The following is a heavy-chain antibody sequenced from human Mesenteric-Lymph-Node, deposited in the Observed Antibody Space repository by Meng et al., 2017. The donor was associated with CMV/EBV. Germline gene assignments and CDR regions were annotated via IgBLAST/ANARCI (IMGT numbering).Heavy chain of an antibody. CDR3: ARGYSPYYYYGMDV. Sequence: GGSLRLSCKGSGDSFSSYWIGWVRQMSGKGLEWMGIIYLGDSDTRYSPSFQGQVTISADKSISTAYVQWSSLKASDTAVYYCARGYSPYYYYGMDVWGQGTTVTVSS. D-gene: IGHD1-26*01. J-gene: IGHJ6*02. V-gene: IGHV5-51*01. CDR1: GDSFSSYW. CDR2: IYLGDSDT.